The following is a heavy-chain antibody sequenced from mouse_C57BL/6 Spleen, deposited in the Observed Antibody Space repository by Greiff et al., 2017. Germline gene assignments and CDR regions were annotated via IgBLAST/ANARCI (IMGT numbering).Heavy chain of an antibody. Sequence: QVHVKQPGAELVKPGASVKLSCKASGYTFTSYWMHWVKQRPGQGLEWIGMIHPNSGSTNYNEKFKSKATLTVDKSSSTAYMQLSSLTSEDSAVYYCAGGKRGGNYFDYWGQGTTLTVSS. CDR3: AGGKRGGNYFDY. D-gene: IGHD2-1*01. J-gene: IGHJ2*01. CDR1: GYTFTSYW. V-gene: IGHV1-64*01. CDR2: IHPNSGST.